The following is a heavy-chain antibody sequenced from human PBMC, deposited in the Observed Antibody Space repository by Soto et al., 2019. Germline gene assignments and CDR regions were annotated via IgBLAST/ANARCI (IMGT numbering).Heavy chain of an antibody. CDR2: VYSSGSA. CDR3: ARSGHKESWFVP. D-gene: IGHD6-25*01. CDR1: NGSISNYY. V-gene: IGHV4-4*07. Sequence: QVQLQESGPGLVKPSETLSLSCTVSNGSISNYYWNWIRRPAGKGLEWIGRVYSSGSASYNPSLRSRVTMSGDTYKNQFSLKLNSVTAADTAVYDCARSGHKESWFVPLGQGTLVTVSS. J-gene: IGHJ5*02.